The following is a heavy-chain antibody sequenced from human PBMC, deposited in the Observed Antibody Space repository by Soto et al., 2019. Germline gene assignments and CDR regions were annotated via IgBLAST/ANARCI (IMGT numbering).Heavy chain of an antibody. D-gene: IGHD7-27*01. V-gene: IGHV3-30*18. CDR2: ISYDGSNK. CDR3: AKDLLGPGRAYGMDV. CDR1: GFTFSSYG. Sequence: QVQLVESGGGVVQPGRSLRLSCAASGFTFSSYGMHWVRQAPGKGLEWVAVISYDGSNKYYADSVKGRFTISRDNSKNTLLLQMNSLRAEDTAVYYCAKDLLGPGRAYGMDVWGQGTTVTVSS. J-gene: IGHJ6*02.